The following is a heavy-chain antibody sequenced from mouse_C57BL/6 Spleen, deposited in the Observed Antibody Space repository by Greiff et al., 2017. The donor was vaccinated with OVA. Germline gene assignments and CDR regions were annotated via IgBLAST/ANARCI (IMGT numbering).Heavy chain of an antibody. CDR2: IDPSDSDT. V-gene: IGHV1-69*01. CDR1: GYTFTSYW. J-gene: IGHJ3*01. D-gene: IGHD1-1*01. Sequence: VQLQQPGAELVMPGASVKLSCKASGYTFTSYWMHWVKQRPGQGLEWIGEIDPSDSDTNYNQKIKGKSTLTVDTSSSTAYMQLSSLTSEDSAVYYCAREGYYYGSERSWFAYWGQGTLVTVSA. CDR3: AREGYYYGSERSWFAY.